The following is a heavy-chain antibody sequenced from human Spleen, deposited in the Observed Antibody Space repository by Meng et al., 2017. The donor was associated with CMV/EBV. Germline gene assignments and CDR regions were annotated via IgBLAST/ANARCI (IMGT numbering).Heavy chain of an antibody. J-gene: IGHJ1*01. Sequence: ASVKVSCKASGYTFTGYYMHWVRQAPGQGLEWMGWINPNSGGTNYAQKFQGRVTMTRDTSISTAYMELTRLRSHDTAVYYCATIGGLYHDFWNHWGRGTLVTVSS. CDR2: INPNSGGT. CDR3: ATIGGLYHDFWNH. V-gene: IGHV1-2*02. D-gene: IGHD3-3*01. CDR1: GYTFTGYY.